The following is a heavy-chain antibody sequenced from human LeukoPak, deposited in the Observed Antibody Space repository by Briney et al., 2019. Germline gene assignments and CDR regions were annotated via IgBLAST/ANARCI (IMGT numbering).Heavy chain of an antibody. D-gene: IGHD2-8*01. CDR3: ARGEDIVLMVYAIFGTPFGAFDY. Sequence: PSETLSLTCTVSGYSISSGYYWGWIRQPPGKGLEWIGSIYHSGSTYYNPSLKSRVTISVDTSKNQFSLRLSSVTAADTAVYYCARGEDIVLMVYAIFGTPFGAFDYWGQGTLVTVSS. V-gene: IGHV4-38-2*02. CDR2: IYHSGST. CDR1: GYSISSGYY. J-gene: IGHJ4*02.